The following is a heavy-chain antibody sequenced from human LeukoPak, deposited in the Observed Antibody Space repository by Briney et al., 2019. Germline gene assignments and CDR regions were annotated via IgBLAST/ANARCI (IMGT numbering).Heavy chain of an antibody. Sequence: SETLSLTCTVSGGSISSGGYSWSWIRQHPGKGLEWIGYIYYSGSTYYNPSLKSRVTISVDTSKNQFSLKLSSVTAADTAVYYCARAYYYGSGSYMSYYFDYWGQGTLVTVSS. V-gene: IGHV4-31*03. CDR2: IYYSGST. J-gene: IGHJ4*02. CDR1: GGSISSGGYS. D-gene: IGHD3-10*01. CDR3: ARAYYYGSGSYMSYYFDY.